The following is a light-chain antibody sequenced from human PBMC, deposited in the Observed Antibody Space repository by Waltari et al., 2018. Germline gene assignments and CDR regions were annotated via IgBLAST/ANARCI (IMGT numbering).Light chain of an antibody. J-gene: IGKJ1*01. Sequence: DIQLTQSPSTLSASVGDSVTITCRASQSISSWLAWYQQKPGKAPNLLIYKASSLETGVPSRCSGSGSGTEFTLTISSLQPDDFATYYCQQYKSYPWTFGQGTKVEI. CDR3: QQYKSYPWT. CDR2: KAS. CDR1: QSISSW. V-gene: IGKV1-5*03.